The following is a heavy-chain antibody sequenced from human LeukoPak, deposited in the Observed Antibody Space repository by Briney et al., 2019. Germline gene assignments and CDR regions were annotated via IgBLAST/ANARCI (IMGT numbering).Heavy chain of an antibody. D-gene: IGHD5-12*01. Sequence: SETLSLTCAVYGGSFSGYYWSWIRQPPGKGLEWIGEINHSGSTNYNPSLKSRVTISVDTSKNQFSLKLSSVTAADTAVYYCARGLPGVATILGHFDYWGQGTLVTVSS. J-gene: IGHJ4*02. V-gene: IGHV4-34*01. CDR1: GGSFSGYY. CDR2: INHSGST. CDR3: ARGLPGVATILGHFDY.